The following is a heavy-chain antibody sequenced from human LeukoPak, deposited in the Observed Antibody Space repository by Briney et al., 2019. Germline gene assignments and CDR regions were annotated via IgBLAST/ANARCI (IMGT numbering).Heavy chain of an antibody. CDR2: IYYSGST. J-gene: IGHJ5*02. CDR1: GGSISSSSYY. Sequence: SETLSLTCTVSGGSISSSSYYWGWIRQPPGKGLESIGSIYYSGSTYYNPSLKSRVNISVDTSKNQFSLKLSSATAADTAVYYCARQDSISCIRRWFHPWGQGTLVTVSS. D-gene: IGHD6-13*01. CDR3: ARQDSISCIRRWFHP. V-gene: IGHV4-39*01.